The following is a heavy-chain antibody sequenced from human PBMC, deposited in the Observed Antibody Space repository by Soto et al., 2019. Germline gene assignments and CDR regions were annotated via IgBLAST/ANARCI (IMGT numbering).Heavy chain of an antibody. CDR3: AKDEVPPGYDFWSGYKPVYYYYYGMDV. CDR1: GFTFSSYG. V-gene: IGHV3-30*18. Sequence: GGSLRLSCAASGFTFSSYGMHWVRQAPGKGLEWVAVISYDGSNKYYADSVKGRFTISRDNSKNTLYLQMNSLRAEDTAVYYCAKDEVPPGYDFWSGYKPVYYYYYGMDVWGQGTTVTVSS. CDR2: ISYDGSNK. D-gene: IGHD3-3*01. J-gene: IGHJ6*02.